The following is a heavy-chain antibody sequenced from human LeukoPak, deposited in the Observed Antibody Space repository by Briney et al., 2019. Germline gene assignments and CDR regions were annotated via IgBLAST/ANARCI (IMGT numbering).Heavy chain of an antibody. J-gene: IGHJ4*02. Sequence: PSETLSLTCTVSGYSISSGYYWGWIRQPPGKGLEWIGSIYHSGRTFYNPSLKSRVTISVDTSKNQFSLKLSSVTAADTAVYYCARRLYYYDSSGYSSSFDYWGQGTLVTVSS. V-gene: IGHV4-38-2*02. CDR3: ARRLYYYDSSGYSSSFDY. CDR1: GYSISSGYY. CDR2: IYHSGRT. D-gene: IGHD3-22*01.